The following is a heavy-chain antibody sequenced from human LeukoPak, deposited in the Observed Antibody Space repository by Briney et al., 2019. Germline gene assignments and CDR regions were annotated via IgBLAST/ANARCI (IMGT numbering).Heavy chain of an antibody. J-gene: IGHJ6*03. CDR1: GGSISSYY. D-gene: IGHD4-11*01. Sequence: RPSETLSLTCTVSGGSISSYYWSWIRQSSGKGLEWIGYIFYSGSTNYNPSLKSRVTISEDTSKDQFSLKLSSVTAADTAVYYCARIYSNYNCMDVWGKGTTVTVSS. CDR2: IFYSGST. CDR3: ARIYSNYNCMDV. V-gene: IGHV4-59*01.